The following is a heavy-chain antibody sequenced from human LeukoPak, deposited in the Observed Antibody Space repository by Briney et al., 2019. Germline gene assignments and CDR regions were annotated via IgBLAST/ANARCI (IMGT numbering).Heavy chain of an antibody. V-gene: IGHV3-33*01. J-gene: IGHJ3*02. CDR3: ARVQGHPPNGLDI. CDR1: GLTFRNYG. D-gene: IGHD2-8*01. Sequence: GGSLRLSCAASGLTFRNYGMHWVRQAPGKGLEWVAVIWNDGSNQYYVDSVKGRFTVSRDNAKNTLYLQMNSLRAEDTAVYYCARVQGHPPNGLDIWGQGTMVTVSS. CDR2: IWNDGSNQ.